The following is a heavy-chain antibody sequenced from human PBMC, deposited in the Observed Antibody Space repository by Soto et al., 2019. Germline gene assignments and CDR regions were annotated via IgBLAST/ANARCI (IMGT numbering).Heavy chain of an antibody. Sequence: SENLSLTCTVSGGSISSCGYYWSWIRQHPGKGLEWIGYIYYSGSTYYNPSLKSRVTISVDTSKNQFSLKLSSVTAADTAVYYCARDKLGTGGYYYYGMDVRGQGSTVTVAS. CDR2: IYYSGST. D-gene: IGHD1-26*01. CDR3: ARDKLGTGGYYYYGMDV. J-gene: IGHJ6*02. V-gene: IGHV4-31*03. CDR1: GGSISSCGYY.